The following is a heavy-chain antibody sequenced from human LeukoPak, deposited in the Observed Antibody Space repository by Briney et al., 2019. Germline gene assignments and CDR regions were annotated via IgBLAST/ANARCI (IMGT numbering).Heavy chain of an antibody. CDR1: GYTFTSYY. J-gene: IGHJ4*02. V-gene: IGHV1-2*02. D-gene: IGHD1-26*01. CDR3: ARDNQPIKSGSYSYDY. Sequence: ASVKVSCKASGYTFTSYYMHWVRQAPGQGLEWMGWINPNSGGTNYAQKFQGRVTMTRDTSISTAYMELSRLRSDDTAVYYCARDNQPIKSGSYSYDYWGQGTLVTVSS. CDR2: INPNSGGT.